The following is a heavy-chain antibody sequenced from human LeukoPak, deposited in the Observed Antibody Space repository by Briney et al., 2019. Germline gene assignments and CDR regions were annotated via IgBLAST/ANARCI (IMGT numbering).Heavy chain of an antibody. CDR2: IYSGGSI. CDR3: ATVVVVPAATDY. Sequence: PGGSLRLSCAASGFTVSSNYMSWVRQAPGKGLEWVSVIYSGGSIYYADSVKGRFTISRDNAKNSLYLQMNSLRAEDTAVYYCATVVVVPAATDYWGQGTLVTVSS. J-gene: IGHJ4*02. CDR1: GFTVSSNY. V-gene: IGHV3-53*01. D-gene: IGHD2-2*01.